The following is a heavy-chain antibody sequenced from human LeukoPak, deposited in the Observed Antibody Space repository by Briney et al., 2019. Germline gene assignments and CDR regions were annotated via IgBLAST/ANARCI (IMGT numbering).Heavy chain of an antibody. CDR3: AGHHPRNTVDF. CDR1: GGSISSYY. J-gene: IGHJ4*02. CDR2: ISDIGSI. D-gene: IGHD2/OR15-2a*01. Sequence: SETLSLTCTISGGSISSYYWSWIRQPPGKGLEWIAYISDIGSINYNPSLKSRVTISLDASKSQFSLKLSSVTAADTAVYYCAGHHPRNTVDFWGQGTLVTVSS. V-gene: IGHV4-59*08.